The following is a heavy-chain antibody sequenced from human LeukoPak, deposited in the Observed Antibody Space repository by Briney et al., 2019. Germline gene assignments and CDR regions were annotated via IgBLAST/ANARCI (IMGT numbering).Heavy chain of an antibody. Sequence: SVKVSCKASGGTFSSHAISWVRQAPGQGLEWVGGIIPIFGTTNHAQKFQGRVTITTDESTSTGYMELRSLRSDDTAVYYCARGDSGYDYGFDNWGQGTLVTVSS. D-gene: IGHD5-12*01. CDR3: ARGDSGYDYGFDN. CDR1: GGTFSSHA. CDR2: IIPIFGTT. J-gene: IGHJ4*02. V-gene: IGHV1-69*05.